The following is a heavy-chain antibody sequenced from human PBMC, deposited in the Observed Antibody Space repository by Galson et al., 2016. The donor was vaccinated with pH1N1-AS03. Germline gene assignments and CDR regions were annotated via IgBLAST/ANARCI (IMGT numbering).Heavy chain of an antibody. CDR3: TRGRAENSFDY. V-gene: IGHV3-7*03. CDR1: GFTFRSAW. J-gene: IGHJ4*02. Sequence: SLRLSCAASGFTFRSAWMCWVRQAPGKGLEWLAHINVYGSAKNYVDSVKGRVTILRDTAENSLYLQMNSVRDEDTAGYYGTRGRAENSFDYWGQGILVTVSS. CDR2: INVYGSAK.